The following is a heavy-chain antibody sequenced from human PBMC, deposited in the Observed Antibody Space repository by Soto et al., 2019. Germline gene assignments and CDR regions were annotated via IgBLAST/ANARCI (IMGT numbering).Heavy chain of an antibody. CDR2: MNPNSGNT. CDR3: ASLDFWSDKKGDYHYYGMDV. J-gene: IGHJ6*02. D-gene: IGHD3-3*01. CDR1: GYTFTSYD. V-gene: IGHV1-8*01. Sequence: GASVKVSCKASGYTFTSYDINWVRQATGQGLEWMGWMNPNSGNTGYAQKFQGRVTMTRNTSISTAYMELSSLRSEDTAVYYCASLDFWSDKKGDYHYYGMDVWGQGTTVTVSS.